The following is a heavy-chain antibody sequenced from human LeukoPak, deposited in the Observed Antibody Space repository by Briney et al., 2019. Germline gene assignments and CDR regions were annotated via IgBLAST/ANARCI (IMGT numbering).Heavy chain of an antibody. V-gene: IGHV3-30*03. D-gene: IGHD6-13*01. CDR1: GFTFSSYG. Sequence: RGSLRLSCAASGFTFSSYGMHWVRQAPGKGLEWVAVISYDGSNKYYADSVKGRFTISRDNSKNTLYLQMNSLRAEDTAVYYCARSPPYSSLYYYFDYWGQGTLVTVSS. CDR2: ISYDGSNK. CDR3: ARSPPYSSLYYYFDY. J-gene: IGHJ4*02.